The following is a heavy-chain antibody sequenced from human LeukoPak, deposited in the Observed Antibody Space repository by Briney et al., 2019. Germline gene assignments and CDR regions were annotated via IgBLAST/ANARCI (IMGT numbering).Heavy chain of an antibody. CDR2: ISSSGSSI. D-gene: IGHD3-10*01. CDR3: ARDYGHHGEYFDF. V-gene: IGHV3-48*02. Sequence: GGSLRLSCAASGFTFSNYNINWVRQAPGKGLEWVSYISSSGSSIYFADSVKGRFIISRDNAKNSLFLQMNSLRDEDTAVYYCARDYGHHGEYFDFWGQGTLVTVSS. J-gene: IGHJ4*02. CDR1: GFTFSNYN.